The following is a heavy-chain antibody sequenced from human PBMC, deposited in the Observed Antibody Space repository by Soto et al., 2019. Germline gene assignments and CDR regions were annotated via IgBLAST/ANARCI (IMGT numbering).Heavy chain of an antibody. CDR2: ITGSSTYI. CDR1: GLNFITYG. CDR3: AGGKTYYYYYMDV. V-gene: IGHV3-21*01. Sequence: SGGSLRLSCAASGLNFITYGMNWVRQALGKGLEWVASITGSSTYIYYADSVRGRFTISRDNAKNSLFLQMNSLRAEDTAVYYCAGGKTYYYYYMDVWGKGTTVTVSS. J-gene: IGHJ6*03.